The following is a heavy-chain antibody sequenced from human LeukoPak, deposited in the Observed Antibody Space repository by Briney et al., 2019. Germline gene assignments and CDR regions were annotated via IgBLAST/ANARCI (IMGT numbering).Heavy chain of an antibody. J-gene: IGHJ3*01. CDR2: INQDGSEE. CDR1: GFTFRTYL. CDR3: ARWKMELQRNAFDF. Sequence: GGSLRLSCAASGFTFRTYLMSWIRQAPGKEPEWVADINQDGSEEYYLQSVRGRFTVSRDNAQNAVFLQMTNLRADDTAVYYCARWKMELQRNAFDFWGQGTVATVSS. V-gene: IGHV3-7*01. D-gene: IGHD1-26*01.